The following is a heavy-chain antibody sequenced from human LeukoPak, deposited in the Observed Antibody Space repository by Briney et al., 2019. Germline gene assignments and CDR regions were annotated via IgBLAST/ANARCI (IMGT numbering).Heavy chain of an antibody. CDR2: MNANSGNT. Sequence: ASVKVSCKASGYTFTSYDINLVRQATGQGLEWMGRMNANSGNTGYAQKFQGRVTMTRNTSISTAYMELSSLRSEDTAVYYCARARFTIFGVVEGVEFDPWGQGTLVTVSS. J-gene: IGHJ5*02. CDR3: ARARFTIFGVVEGVEFDP. D-gene: IGHD3-3*01. CDR1: GYTFTSYD. V-gene: IGHV1-8*01.